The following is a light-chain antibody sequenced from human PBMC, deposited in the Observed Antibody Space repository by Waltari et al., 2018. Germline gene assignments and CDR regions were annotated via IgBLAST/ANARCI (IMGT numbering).Light chain of an antibody. CDR3: CSYAGSGTYV. CDR2: EVI. Sequence: QSALTQPASVSGTPGQSITISCTGTNSDGGNYNLVYWYQHHPGEAPKLMICEVIKRPSGVSNRFSGSKSGNTASLTISRLQAEDEADYYCCSYAGSGTYVFGTGTKVTVL. CDR1: NSDGGNYNL. J-gene: IGLJ1*01. V-gene: IGLV2-23*02.